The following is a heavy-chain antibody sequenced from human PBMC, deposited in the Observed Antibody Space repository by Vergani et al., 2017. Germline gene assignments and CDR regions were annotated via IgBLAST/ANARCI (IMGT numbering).Heavy chain of an antibody. D-gene: IGHD3-9*01. CDR2: IYYSGST. CDR1: GGSISSYY. CDR3: ARGGHYDILTGYFQVGDYYYYYGMDV. V-gene: IGHV4-59*08. Sequence: QVQLQESGPGLVKPSETLSLTCTVSGGSISSYYWSWIRQPPGKGLEWIGYIYYSGSTNYNPSLKSRVTISVDTSKTQFSLKLSSVTAADTAVYYCARGGHYDILTGYFQVGDYYYYYGMDVWGQGTTVTVSS. J-gene: IGHJ6*02.